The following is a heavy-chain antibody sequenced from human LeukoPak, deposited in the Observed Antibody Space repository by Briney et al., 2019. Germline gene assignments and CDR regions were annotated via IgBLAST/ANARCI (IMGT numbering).Heavy chain of an antibody. D-gene: IGHD6-13*01. Sequence: PGGSLRLSCAASGFTFSNAWMNWVRRAPGKGLQWVSAISVTGGSTYYADSVKGRFTISRDNSKNTLFLQMNSLRAEDTAVYYCANSPAGTTPFDYWGQGTLVTVSS. CDR1: GFTFSNAW. CDR2: ISVTGGST. V-gene: IGHV3-23*01. CDR3: ANSPAGTTPFDY. J-gene: IGHJ4*02.